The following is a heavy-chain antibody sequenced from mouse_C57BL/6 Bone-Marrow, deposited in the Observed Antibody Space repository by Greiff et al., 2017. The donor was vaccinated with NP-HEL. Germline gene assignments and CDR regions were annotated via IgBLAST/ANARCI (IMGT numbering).Heavy chain of an antibody. CDR2: IRNKANGYTT. V-gene: IGHV7-3*01. CDR1: GFTFTDYY. Sequence: EVHLVESGGGLVQPGGSLSLSCAASGFTFTDYYMSWVRQPPGKALEWLGFIRNKANGYTTEYSASVKGRFTISRDNSQSILYLQMNALRAEDSATYYCARSGIYYYGSSFYYYAMDYWGQGTSVTVSS. D-gene: IGHD1-1*01. J-gene: IGHJ4*01. CDR3: ARSGIYYYGSSFYYYAMDY.